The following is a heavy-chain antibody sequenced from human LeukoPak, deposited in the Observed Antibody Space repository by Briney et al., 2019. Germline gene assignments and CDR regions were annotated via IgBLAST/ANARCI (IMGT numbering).Heavy chain of an antibody. J-gene: IGHJ4*02. D-gene: IGHD2-2*01. CDR3: ARARGSSSWPLFDY. CDR1: GFTFSSYN. CDR2: ISSGSTYI. V-gene: IGHV3-21*01. Sequence: NPGGSLRLSCAASGFTFSSYNMNWVRQAPGEGLEWVSSISSGSTYIYYADSVKGRFTISRDNAKNSLYLQMNSLRADDTAVYYCARARGSSSWPLFDYWGQGTLVTVSS.